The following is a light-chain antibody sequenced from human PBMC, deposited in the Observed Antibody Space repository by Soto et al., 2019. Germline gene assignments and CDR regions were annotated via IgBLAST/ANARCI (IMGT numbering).Light chain of an antibody. V-gene: IGKV3-20*01. CDR2: GAS. CDR3: QQYGSSPWT. Sequence: EILLTHSPGTLSLSPGERATLSCRASQSVSSSYLAWYQQKPGQAPRLLIYGASSRATGIPDRFSGSGSGTDFTITISRLEPEDFAVYYCQQYGSSPWTFGQGTKVDIK. J-gene: IGKJ1*01. CDR1: QSVSSSY.